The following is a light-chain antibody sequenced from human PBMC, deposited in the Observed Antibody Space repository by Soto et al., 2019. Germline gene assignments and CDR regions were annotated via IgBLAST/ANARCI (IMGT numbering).Light chain of an antibody. CDR3: QQYINWPRT. Sequence: EIVLTQSPATLSVSPGERATLSCRASQSLSSNLARYQQKPGQAPRLLIYGASTRATGIPARFSGSGSGTEFALTISSLQSEDFALYYCQQYINWPRTVGQGTKV. J-gene: IGKJ1*01. CDR1: QSLSSN. CDR2: GAS. V-gene: IGKV3-15*01.